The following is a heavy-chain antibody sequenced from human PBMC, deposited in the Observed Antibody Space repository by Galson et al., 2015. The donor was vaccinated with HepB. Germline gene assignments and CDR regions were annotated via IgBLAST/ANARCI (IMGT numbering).Heavy chain of an antibody. D-gene: IGHD3-16*01. V-gene: IGHV4-34*01. CDR2: INHRGGT. J-gene: IGHJ6*03. CDR3: ARGKRSDYVWGSYYYYMDV. CDR1: GGSFSGYY. Sequence: SETLSLTCAVYGGSFSGYYWSWIRQPPGKGLEWIGEINHRGGTNYNPSLKSRVTISVDTSKNQFSLKLTSVTAADTAVYYCARGKRSDYVWGSYYYYMDVWGKGTTVTVPS.